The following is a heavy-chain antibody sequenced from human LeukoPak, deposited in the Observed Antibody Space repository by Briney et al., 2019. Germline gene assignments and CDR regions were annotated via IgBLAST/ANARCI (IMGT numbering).Heavy chain of an antibody. D-gene: IGHD1-7*01. J-gene: IGHJ4*02. CDR2: IIPIFGTA. V-gene: IGHV1-69*01. Sequence: SVKVSCKASGGTFSSYAISWVRQAPGQGLEWMGGIIPIFGTANYAQKFQGRVTITADESTSTAYMELSSLRSEDTAAYYCASASHNWNYLTPDFDYWGQGTLVTVSS. CDR3: ASASHNWNYLTPDFDY. CDR1: GGTFSSYA.